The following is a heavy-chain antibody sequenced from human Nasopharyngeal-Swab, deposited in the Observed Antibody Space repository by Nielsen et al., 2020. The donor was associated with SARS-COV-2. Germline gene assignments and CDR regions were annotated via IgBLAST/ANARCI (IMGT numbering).Heavy chain of an antibody. CDR2: ISAYNGNT. CDR3: SLSFLLTRRFDP. Sequence: ASVKVGGKASGYTFTSYGISWVRQAPGQGLEWMGWISAYNGNTNYAQKLQGRVTMTTDTSTSTAYMELRSLRSDDTAVFYCSLSFLLTRRFDPWGQGTLVTVSS. J-gene: IGHJ5*02. CDR1: GYTFTSYG. D-gene: IGHD3-10*01. V-gene: IGHV1-18*01.